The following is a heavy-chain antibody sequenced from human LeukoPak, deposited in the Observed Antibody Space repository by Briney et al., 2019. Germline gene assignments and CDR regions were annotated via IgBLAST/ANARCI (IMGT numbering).Heavy chain of an antibody. V-gene: IGHV5-51*01. D-gene: IGHD1-26*01. CDR1: GYSFTSYW. Sequence: HGESLKISCKGSGYSFTSYWIGWVRQMPGKGLEWMGIIYPGDSDTRYSPSFQGQVTISADKSTSTAYLQWSSLKASDTAMYYCAGAGIVGATTSLDAFDIWGQGTMVTVSS. CDR2: IYPGDSDT. CDR3: AGAGIVGATTSLDAFDI. J-gene: IGHJ3*02.